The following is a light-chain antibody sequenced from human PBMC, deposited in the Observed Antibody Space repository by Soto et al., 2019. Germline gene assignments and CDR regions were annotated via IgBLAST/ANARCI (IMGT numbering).Light chain of an antibody. Sequence: QSALTQPRSVSGSPGQSVTISCTGTSTDVGGYNFVSWYEQHPGKAPKLMIYDVSKRPSGVPDRFSGSKSGNTASLTISGLQAEDEAVYYCSSFAGSHVAFGGGTKLTVI. CDR3: SSFAGSHVA. J-gene: IGLJ2*01. V-gene: IGLV2-11*01. CDR2: DVS. CDR1: STDVGGYNF.